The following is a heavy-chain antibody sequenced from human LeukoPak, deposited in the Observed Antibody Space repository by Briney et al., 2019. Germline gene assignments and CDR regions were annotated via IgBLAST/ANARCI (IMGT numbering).Heavy chain of an antibody. CDR1: GFTFSSYW. J-gene: IGHJ4*02. V-gene: IGHV3-74*01. Sequence: GGSLRLSCAASGFTFSSYWMHWVRQAPGKGLVWVSRIKSDGSSTNYADSVKGRFTISRDNAKNTLYLQMNSLRAEDTAVYYCGRGFSIVPAGIPDYWGLGTLVTVSS. D-gene: IGHD2-2*02. CDR3: GRGFSIVPAGIPDY. CDR2: IKSDGSST.